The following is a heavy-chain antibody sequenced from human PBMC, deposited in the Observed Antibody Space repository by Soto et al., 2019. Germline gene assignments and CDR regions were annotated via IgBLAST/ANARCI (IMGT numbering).Heavy chain of an antibody. CDR1: GIMFSGYA. CDR2: LTVGGRDT. J-gene: IGHJ4*02. V-gene: IGHV3-23*01. CDR3: ATDRFCDGGSCRTRVY. Sequence: EVQLLESGGGLVQPGGSLRLSCATSGIMFSGYALSWVRQAPGKGLEWVSGLTVGGRDTSYADSADGRFTVSGDSSSGTLYLQMTYLRADDTAVYYCATDRFCDGGSCRTRVYWGLGTLVTVSS. D-gene: IGHD2-15*01.